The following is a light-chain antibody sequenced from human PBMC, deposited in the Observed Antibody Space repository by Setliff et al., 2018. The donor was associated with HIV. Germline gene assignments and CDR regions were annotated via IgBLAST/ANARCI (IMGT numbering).Light chain of an antibody. CDR1: NSDIVAYNY. Sequence: QSALTQPASVSVSPGHSITISCTGTNSDIVAYNYVSWYQQYPGKAPKLMIYDVSNRPSGVSNRFSGSKSGNTASLTISGLQAEDEADYYCCSYSSSSTLYVFGTGTKVTVL. V-gene: IGLV2-14*03. J-gene: IGLJ1*01. CDR3: CSYSSSSTLYV. CDR2: DVS.